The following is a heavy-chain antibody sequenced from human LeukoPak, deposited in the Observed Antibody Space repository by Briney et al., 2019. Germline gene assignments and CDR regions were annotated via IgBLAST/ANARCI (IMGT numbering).Heavy chain of an antibody. CDR3: ARGGVAHFKTPFDY. CDR1: GGSISSYY. CDR2: IYYSGST. J-gene: IGHJ4*02. V-gene: IGHV4-59*01. Sequence: KPSETLSLTCTVSGGSISSYYWSWIRQPPGKGLEWIGYIYYSGSTNYKPSLKSRVTISVDTSKNQFSLKLSSVTAADTAVYYCARGGVAHFKTPFDYWGQGTLVTVSS. D-gene: IGHD3-10*01.